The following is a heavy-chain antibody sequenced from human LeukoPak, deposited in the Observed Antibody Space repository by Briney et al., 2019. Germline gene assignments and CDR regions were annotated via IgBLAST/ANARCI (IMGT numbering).Heavy chain of an antibody. CDR3: ASGTYCSGGSCYWGPDY. CDR2: ISSSSSYI. CDR1: GFTFSSYS. D-gene: IGHD2-15*01. V-gene: IGHV3-21*01. Sequence: GGSLRLSCAASGFTFSSYSMNWVRQAPGKGLEWVSSISSSSSYIYYADSVEGRFTISRDNAKNSLYLQMNSLRAEDTAVYYCASGTYCSGGSCYWGPDYWGQGTLVTVSS. J-gene: IGHJ4*02.